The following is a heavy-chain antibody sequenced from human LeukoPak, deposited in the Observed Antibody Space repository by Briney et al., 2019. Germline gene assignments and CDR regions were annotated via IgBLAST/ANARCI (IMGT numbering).Heavy chain of an antibody. Sequence: GASVKVSFKASGGTFSSYAISWVRQAPGQGLEWMGGIIPIFGTANYAQKFQGRVTITADESTSTAYMELSSLRSEDTAVYYCARGNYYDSSGYYFGVNYIDYWGQGTLVTVSS. J-gene: IGHJ4*02. CDR2: IIPIFGTA. CDR1: GGTFSSYA. D-gene: IGHD3-22*01. V-gene: IGHV1-69*13. CDR3: ARGNYYDSSGYYFGVNYIDY.